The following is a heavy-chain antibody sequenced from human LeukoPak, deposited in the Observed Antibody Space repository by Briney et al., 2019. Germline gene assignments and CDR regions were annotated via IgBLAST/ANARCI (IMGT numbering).Heavy chain of an antibody. D-gene: IGHD6-13*01. CDR2: VYYSGST. Sequence: PSETLSLTCNVSGGSISGYYWSWIRQPPGQGLEWIGYVYYSGSTNYNPSLKSRVTISVDTSKNQFSLRLKSVTAADTAIHYCARNREGGSSWPNFDYWGQGSLVTASS. CDR1: GGSISGYY. V-gene: IGHV4-59*01. J-gene: IGHJ4*02. CDR3: ARNREGGSSWPNFDY.